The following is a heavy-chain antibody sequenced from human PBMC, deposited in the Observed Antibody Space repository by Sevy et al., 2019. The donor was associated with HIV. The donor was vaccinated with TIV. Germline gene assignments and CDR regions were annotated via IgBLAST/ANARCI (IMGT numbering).Heavy chain of an antibody. CDR2: ISNDGSNK. D-gene: IGHD3-16*02. CDR1: GFTFSKIA. CDR3: ARASHMITFGGVIVVDGIDY. Sequence: GGSLRLSCAASGFTFSKIAIHWVRQAPGKGLEWVSVISNDGSNKDYADSVKGRFTISRDNSKNMLYLQLNSLTVEDTAVYYCARASHMITFGGVIVVDGIDYWGQGTLVTVSS. V-gene: IGHV3-30-3*01. J-gene: IGHJ4*02.